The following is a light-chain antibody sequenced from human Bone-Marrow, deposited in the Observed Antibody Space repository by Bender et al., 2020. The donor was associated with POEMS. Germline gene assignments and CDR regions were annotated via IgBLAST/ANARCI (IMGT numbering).Light chain of an antibody. CDR2: EVT. Sequence: QSALTQPASVSGSPGQSITISCAGTSNDVAVNKYVSWYQQHPGKAPKLMIYEVTIRPSGVSDRFSGSKSGNTASLIISGLQPEDEADYFCCSYTVIGTLVFGGGTRLTVL. CDR1: SNDVAVNKY. CDR3: CSYTVIGTLV. J-gene: IGLJ3*02. V-gene: IGLV2-14*01.